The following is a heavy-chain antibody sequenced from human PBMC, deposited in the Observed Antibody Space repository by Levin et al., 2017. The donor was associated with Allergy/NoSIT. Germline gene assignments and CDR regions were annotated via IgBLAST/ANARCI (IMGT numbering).Heavy chain of an antibody. CDR2: ISYDGSNK. D-gene: IGHD2-15*01. CDR3: AKDLDDCSGGSCYPWAFDI. CDR1: GFTFSSYG. Sequence: PGGSLRLSCAASGFTFSSYGMHWVRQAPGKGLEWVAVISYDGSNKYYADSVKGRFTISRDNSKNTLYLQMNSLRAEDTAVYYCAKDLDDCSGGSCYPWAFDIWGQGTMVTVSS. V-gene: IGHV3-30*18. J-gene: IGHJ3*02.